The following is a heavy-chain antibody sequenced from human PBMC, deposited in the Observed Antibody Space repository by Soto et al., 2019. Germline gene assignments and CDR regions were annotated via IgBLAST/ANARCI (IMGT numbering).Heavy chain of an antibody. D-gene: IGHD2-8*01. Sequence: GGSLRLSCAVSGFTFSSSWMHWVRQVPGKGLVWVSRISGDGSSTSYADSVKGRFTISRDNAKNTLYLQMDSLRAEDTALDYCAGDPCPEGVCWIDHWGQGTLVTVSS. V-gene: IGHV3-74*01. CDR3: AGDPCPEGVCWIDH. J-gene: IGHJ4*02. CDR1: GFTFSSSW. CDR2: ISGDGSST.